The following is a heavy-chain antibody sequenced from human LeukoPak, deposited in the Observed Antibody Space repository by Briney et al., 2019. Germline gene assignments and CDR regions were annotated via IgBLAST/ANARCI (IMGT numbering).Heavy chain of an antibody. D-gene: IGHD3-3*01. V-gene: IGHV4-4*02. J-gene: IGHJ6*02. CDR2: IYHSGST. CDR3: ARDGWYDFWSGPDYYYGMDV. CDR1: GGSISSSNW. Sequence: SETLSLTCAVSGGSISSSNWWSWVRQPPGKGLEWIGEIYHSGSTNYNPSLKSRVTISVDTSKNQFSLKLSSVTAADTAVYYCARDGWYDFWSGPDYYYGMDVWGQGTTVTVSS.